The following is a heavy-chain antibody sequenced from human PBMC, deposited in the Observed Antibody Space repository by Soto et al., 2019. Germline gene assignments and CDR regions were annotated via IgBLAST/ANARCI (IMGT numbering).Heavy chain of an antibody. Sequence: PGGSLRLSCAASGFTFSSYWMSWVRQAPGKGLEWVANIKQDGSEKYYVDSVKGRFTISRDNAKNSLYLQMNSLRAEDTAVYYCARVLPSYYDILTGYYMATGNFDYWGQGTLVTVSS. V-gene: IGHV3-7*01. CDR2: IKQDGSEK. J-gene: IGHJ4*02. CDR1: GFTFSSYW. CDR3: ARVLPSYYDILTGYYMATGNFDY. D-gene: IGHD3-9*01.